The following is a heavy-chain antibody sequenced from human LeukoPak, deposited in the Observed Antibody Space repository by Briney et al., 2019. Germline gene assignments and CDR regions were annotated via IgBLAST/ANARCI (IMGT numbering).Heavy chain of an antibody. J-gene: IGHJ4*02. D-gene: IGHD1-26*01. CDR3: ARDSAKSGSHRGPWGY. CDR1: GFTFSSYW. Sequence: PGGSLRLSCAASGFTFSSYWMSWVRQAPGKGLEWVANIKQDGSEKYYVDSVKGRFTISRDNAKNSLYLQMNSLRAEDTAVYYCARDSAKSGSHRGPWGYWGQGTLVTVSS. V-gene: IGHV3-7*01. CDR2: IKQDGSEK.